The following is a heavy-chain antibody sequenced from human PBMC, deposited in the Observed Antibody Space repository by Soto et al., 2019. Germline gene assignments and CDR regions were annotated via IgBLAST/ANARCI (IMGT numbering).Heavy chain of an antibody. V-gene: IGHV4-59*01. CDR2: MYYSGST. D-gene: IGHD1-7*01. CDR3: ARELKLDGMDV. CDR1: GGSFTGNY. J-gene: IGHJ6*02. Sequence: PSETLSLTCAVYGGSFTGNYRSWIRQPPGKGLEWIGYMYYSGSTNYNPSLKSRVTISVDTSKSQFSLKLSSVTAADTAVYYCARELKLDGMDVGGQGTTVTVSS.